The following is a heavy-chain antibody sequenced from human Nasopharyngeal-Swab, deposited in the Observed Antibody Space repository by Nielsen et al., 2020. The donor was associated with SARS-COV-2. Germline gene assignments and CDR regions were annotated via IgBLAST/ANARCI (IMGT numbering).Heavy chain of an antibody. CDR1: GYTLTELS. J-gene: IGHJ6*02. V-gene: IGHV1-24*01. Sequence: ASVKVSCKVSGYTLTELSMHWARQAPGKGLEWMGGFDPEDGETIYAQKFQGRVTMTEDTSTDTAYMELSSLRSEDTAVYYCAAYSSGPYYYYYGMDVWGQGTTVTVSS. CDR2: FDPEDGET. CDR3: AAYSSGPYYYYYGMDV. D-gene: IGHD4-11*01.